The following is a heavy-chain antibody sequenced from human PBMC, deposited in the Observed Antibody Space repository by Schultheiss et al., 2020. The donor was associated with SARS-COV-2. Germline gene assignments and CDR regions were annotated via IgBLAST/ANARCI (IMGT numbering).Heavy chain of an antibody. J-gene: IGHJ4*02. D-gene: IGHD5-18*01. V-gene: IGHV4-59*04. Sequence: SETLSLTCTVSGGSISSYYWSWIRQPPGKGLEWIGSIYYSGSTYYNPSLKSRVTISVDTSKNQFSLKLSSVTAADTAVYYCARWYEYSYGHGAYYFDYWGQGTLVTVSS. CDR3: ARWYEYSYGHGAYYFDY. CDR1: GGSISSYY. CDR2: IYYSGST.